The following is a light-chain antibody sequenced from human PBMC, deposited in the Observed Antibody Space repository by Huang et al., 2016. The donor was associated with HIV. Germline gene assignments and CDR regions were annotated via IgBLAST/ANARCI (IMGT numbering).Light chain of an antibody. CDR3: QQYNKWPRT. V-gene: IGKV3-15*01. Sequence: EIVMTQSPATLSVSPGERATLSCRASQSVTGNLAWYQHKPGQPPRLLIYGASTRAAGAAARFNGSGSGTEFTLTINSLQSEDFAVYYCQQYNKWPRTFGPGTKVDVK. CDR1: QSVTGN. J-gene: IGKJ3*01. CDR2: GAS.